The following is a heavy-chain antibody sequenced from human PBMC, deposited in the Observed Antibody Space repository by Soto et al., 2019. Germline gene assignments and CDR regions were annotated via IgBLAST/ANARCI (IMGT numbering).Heavy chain of an antibody. CDR3: AREVVGNTWPGIFDS. V-gene: IGHV4-4*08. CDR1: DDSIGPYY. Sequence: QEQLRESGPGLVKPSETLSLTCSISDDSIGPYYWTWIRQTPRKELQWIGYVYTSGSTKYNSPLKSRVTISLDASNSRFSLTMGSVTAADTGVYYCAREVVGNTWPGIFDSWGRGTLVVVSS. CDR2: VYTSGST. J-gene: IGHJ4*02.